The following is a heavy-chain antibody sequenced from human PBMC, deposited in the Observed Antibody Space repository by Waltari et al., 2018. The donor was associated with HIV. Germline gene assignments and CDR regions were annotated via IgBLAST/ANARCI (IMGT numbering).Heavy chain of an antibody. D-gene: IGHD3-9*01. Sequence: EVQLVQSRKEIKKPGESLKISCKGSGYTFNTYWIVWVGQMPGKGLEWMGIINPGNSDTRYSLSSQGQVTISADTSVTTAYLHWRSLKASDTAKYYCVVGPHYFDGPEGRGRLDYFQNWGQGTLVTVSS. CDR3: VVGPHYFDGPEGRGRLDYFQN. CDR1: GYTFNTYW. V-gene: IGHV5-51*01. CDR2: INPGNSDT. J-gene: IGHJ1*01.